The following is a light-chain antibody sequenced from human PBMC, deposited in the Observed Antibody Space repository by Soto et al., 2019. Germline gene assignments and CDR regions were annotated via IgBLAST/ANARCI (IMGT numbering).Light chain of an antibody. CDR1: QHVSSN. CDR2: RAS. CDR3: QQYNNWPYT. J-gene: IGKJ2*01. Sequence: EIVMTQSPATLSASPGGSATLSCRASQHVSSNFAWYRQKPGQAPTLLIYRASTMATGIPARFRGSGSGTEFTLTISSLQSEDFAVYYCQQYNNWPYTFGQGTKLEIK. V-gene: IGKV3-15*01.